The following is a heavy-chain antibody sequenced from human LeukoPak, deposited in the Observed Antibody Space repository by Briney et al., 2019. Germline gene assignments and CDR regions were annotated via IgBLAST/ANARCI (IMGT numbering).Heavy chain of an antibody. CDR3: VRDHEWAFDY. V-gene: IGHV3-21*05. J-gene: IGHJ4*02. CDR2: IRGGSSDI. CDR1: GFTFSSFS. D-gene: IGHD1-26*01. Sequence: GGSLRLSCATSGFTFSSFSMNWVRQAPGKGLEWVSYIRGGSSDIHYADSVKGRFTISRDDARNSLYLQMNSLRAEDTAVYFCVRDHEWAFDYWGQGTLVTVSS.